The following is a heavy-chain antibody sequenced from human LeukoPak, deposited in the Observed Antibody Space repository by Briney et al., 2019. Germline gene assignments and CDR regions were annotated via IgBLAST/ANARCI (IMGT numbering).Heavy chain of an antibody. CDR1: GFTFSSYW. CDR2: INTDGSST. J-gene: IGHJ6*02. D-gene: IGHD2/OR15-2a*01. CDR3: ANILPPRGLQKDYYYYYGMDV. Sequence: PGGSLRLSCAASGFTFSSYWMHWVRQAPGKGLVWVSHINTDGSSTTYADSVKGRFTISRDNAKNSLYLQMNSLRDEDTAVYYCANILPPRGLQKDYYYYYGMDVWGQGTTVTVSS. V-gene: IGHV3-74*01.